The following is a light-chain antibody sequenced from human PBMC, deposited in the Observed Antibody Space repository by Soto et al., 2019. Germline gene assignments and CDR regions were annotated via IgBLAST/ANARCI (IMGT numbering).Light chain of an antibody. V-gene: IGKV3-15*01. Sequence: MTQSPATLSVCPGERVTLSCRTSHSVNSHVAWYQQKPGQAPRLLLYGASTRATGIPVRFSGSGLGTEFTLTISSLQSEDFAVYYCQQYKNWPLFGQGTRLEIK. CDR3: QQYKNWPL. CDR1: HSVNSH. J-gene: IGKJ5*01. CDR2: GAS.